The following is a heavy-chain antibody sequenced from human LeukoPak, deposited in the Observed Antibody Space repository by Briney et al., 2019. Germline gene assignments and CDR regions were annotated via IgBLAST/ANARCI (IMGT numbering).Heavy chain of an antibody. CDR2: INHSGST. CDR3: ARGGRGSTDY. J-gene: IGHJ4*02. V-gene: IGHV4-34*01. CDR1: GGSFSGYY. D-gene: IGHD5-12*01. Sequence: SETLSLTCAVYGGSFSGYYWSWIRQPPGKGLEWIGEINHSGSTNYNPSLKSRVTISVDTSKNQFSLKLSSVTAADTAVYYCARGGRGSTDYWGQGTLVTVSS.